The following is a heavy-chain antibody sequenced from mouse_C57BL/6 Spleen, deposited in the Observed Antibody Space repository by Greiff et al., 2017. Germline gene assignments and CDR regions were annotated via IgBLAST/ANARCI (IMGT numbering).Heavy chain of an antibody. D-gene: IGHD2-1*01. V-gene: IGHV5S21*01. J-gene: IGHJ3*01. Sequence: VKLVESGGGLVKPGGSLKLSCAASGFTFSSYDMYWVRQTPEKRLEWVAYLSGGGGYTYYADTVKGRFTISRDNARNTLYLQMSSLKSEDTAMYYCARVVGNSDAYWGQATLVTVSA. CDR3: ARVVGNSDAY. CDR1: GFTFSSYD. CDR2: LSGGGGYT.